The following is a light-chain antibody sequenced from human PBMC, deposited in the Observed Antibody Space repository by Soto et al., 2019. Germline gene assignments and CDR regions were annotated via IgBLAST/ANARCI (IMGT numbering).Light chain of an antibody. V-gene: IGLV2-14*01. CDR3: SSYTSSTTYV. J-gene: IGLJ1*01. Sequence: QSVLTQPASVSGSPGQSITISCTGTSSDVGVYNYVSWYQQHPGRAPKLMIYEVSNRPSGVSNRFSGSKSGNTASLTISGPQAEDEADYYCSSYTSSTTYVFGPGTKV. CDR1: SSDVGVYNY. CDR2: EVS.